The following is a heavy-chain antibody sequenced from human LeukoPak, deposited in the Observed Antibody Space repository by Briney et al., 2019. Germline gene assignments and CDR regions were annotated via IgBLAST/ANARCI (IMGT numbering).Heavy chain of an antibody. Sequence: KSSETLSLTCAVYAGSFSGYYWSWIRQPPGKGLEWIGEVNHSGSTNYNPSLKSRVTISVDTSKNQFSLKLSSVTAADTAVYYCARGDSSDSFDDILTGYYTPYFDYWGQGTLVTVSS. D-gene: IGHD3-9*01. CDR1: AGSFSGYY. V-gene: IGHV4-34*01. CDR3: ARGDSSDSFDDILTGYYTPYFDY. CDR2: VNHSGST. J-gene: IGHJ4*02.